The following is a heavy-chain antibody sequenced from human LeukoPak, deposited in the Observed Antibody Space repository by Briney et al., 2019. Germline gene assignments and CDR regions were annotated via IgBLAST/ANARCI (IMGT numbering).Heavy chain of an antibody. D-gene: IGHD3-3*01. J-gene: IGHJ5*02. V-gene: IGHV1-8*01. CDR1: GYTFTSYD. CDR2: MNPNSGNT. Sequence: ASVKVSCKASGYTFTSYDINWVRQATGQGLEWMGWMNPNSGNTGYAQKFQGRVTMTRNTSISTAYMELSSLRSEDTAVYYCARVLSRWSITISGVVISWFDPWGQGTLVTVSP. CDR3: ARVLSRWSITISGVVISWFDP.